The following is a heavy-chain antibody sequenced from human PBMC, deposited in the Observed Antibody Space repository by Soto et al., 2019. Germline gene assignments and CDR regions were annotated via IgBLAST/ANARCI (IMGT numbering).Heavy chain of an antibody. CDR1: GFTFSDYY. V-gene: IGHV3-11*01. J-gene: IGHJ4*02. Sequence: VGSLRLSCAASGFTFSDYYMSWIRQAPGKGLEWVSYISSSGSTIYYADSVKGRFTISRDNAKNSLYLQMNSLRAEDTAVYYCAREVKYYDILTGYSDYWGQGTLVTVSS. CDR2: ISSSGSTI. CDR3: AREVKYYDILTGYSDY. D-gene: IGHD3-9*01.